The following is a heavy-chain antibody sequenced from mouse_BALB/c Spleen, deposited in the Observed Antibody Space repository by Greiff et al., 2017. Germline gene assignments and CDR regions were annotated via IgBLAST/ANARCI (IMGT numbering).Heavy chain of an antibody. J-gene: IGHJ3*01. CDR1: GYSITSDYA. CDR3: ARWDYRYAWFAY. Sequence: EVKLQESGPGLVKPSQSLSLTCTVTGYSITSDYAWNWIRQFPGNKLEWMGYISYSGSTSYNPSLKSRISITRDTSKNQFFLQLNSVTTEDTATYYCARWDYRYAWFAYWGQGTLVTVSA. D-gene: IGHD2-14*01. V-gene: IGHV3-2*02. CDR2: ISYSGST.